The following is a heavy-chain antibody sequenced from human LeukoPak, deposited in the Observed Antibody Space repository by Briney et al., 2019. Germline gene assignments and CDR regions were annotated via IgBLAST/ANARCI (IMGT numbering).Heavy chain of an antibody. J-gene: IGHJ5*02. V-gene: IGHV4-59*08. CDR3: ARHPPLLNYFDP. CDR2: INYSGNS. CDR1: GGSISSYF. Sequence: PSETLSLTCTVAGGSISSYFWSWIRQPPGKGLEWIAYINYSGNSNYNPSLKRRVTISLDTSKNHFSLKLTSVTAADTAVYYCARHPPLLNYFDPLGHGTLVTVSS.